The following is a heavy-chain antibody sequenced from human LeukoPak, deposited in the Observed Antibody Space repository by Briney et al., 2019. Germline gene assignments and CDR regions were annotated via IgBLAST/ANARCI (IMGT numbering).Heavy chain of an antibody. CDR2: ISSNGDNT. CDR3: VRGTGY. CDR1: GFTFSTYV. V-gene: IGHV3-64D*06. Sequence: GGSLRLSCSVSGFTFSTYVMHWVRQAPGKGLEYVSAISSNGDNTYYADSVKGRFTISRDNPKNTLYFQMSSLRADDTAVYYCVRGTGYWGQGTLVTVSS. J-gene: IGHJ4*02.